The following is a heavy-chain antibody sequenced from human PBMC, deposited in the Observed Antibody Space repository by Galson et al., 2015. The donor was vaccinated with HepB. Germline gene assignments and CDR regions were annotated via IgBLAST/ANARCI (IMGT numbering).Heavy chain of an antibody. CDR3: AKGGYSSSSRGYYFDY. V-gene: IGHV3-9*01. J-gene: IGHJ4*02. CDR1: GFTFDDYA. D-gene: IGHD6-6*01. CDR2: ISWNSGSI. Sequence: SLRLSCAASGFTFDDYAMHWVRQAPGKGLEWVSGISWNSGSIGYADSVKGRFTISRDNAKNSLYLQMNSLRAEDTALYYCAKGGYSSSSRGYYFDYWGQGTLVTVSS.